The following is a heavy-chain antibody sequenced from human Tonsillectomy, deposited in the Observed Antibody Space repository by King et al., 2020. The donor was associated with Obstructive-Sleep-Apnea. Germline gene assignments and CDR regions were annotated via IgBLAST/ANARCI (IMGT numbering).Heavy chain of an antibody. J-gene: IGHJ4*02. CDR3: ARAQYYYDSSGYYYFDY. D-gene: IGHD3-22*01. V-gene: IGHV4-30-4*01. CDR2: IYYSGST. Sequence: QLQESGPGLVKPSQTLSLTCTVSGGSISSGDYYWSWIRQPPGKGLEWIGYIYYSGSTYYNPSLKSRVTISVDTYKNQFSLKLSSVTAADTAVYYCARAQYYYDSSGYYYFDYWGQGTLVTVSS. CDR1: GGSISSGDYY.